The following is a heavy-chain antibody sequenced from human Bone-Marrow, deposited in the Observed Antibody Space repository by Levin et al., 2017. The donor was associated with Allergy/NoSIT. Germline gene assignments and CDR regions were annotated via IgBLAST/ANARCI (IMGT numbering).Heavy chain of an antibody. Sequence: PGGSLRLSCAASGFTFSSYAMHWVRQAPGKGLEWVAVISYDGSNKYYADSVKGRFTISRDNSKNTLYLQMNSLRAEDTAVYYCARDRAVVVAAIVYYYGMDVWGQGTTVTVSS. CDR1: GFTFSSYA. CDR2: ISYDGSNK. CDR3: ARDRAVVVAAIVYYYGMDV. V-gene: IGHV3-30-3*01. D-gene: IGHD2-15*01. J-gene: IGHJ6*02.